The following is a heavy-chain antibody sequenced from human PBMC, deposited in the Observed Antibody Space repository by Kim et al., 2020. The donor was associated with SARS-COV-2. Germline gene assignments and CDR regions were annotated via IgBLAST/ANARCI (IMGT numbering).Heavy chain of an antibody. Sequence: GGSLRLSCAASGFTFSSYEMNWVRQAPGKGLEWVSYISSSGSTIYYADSVKGRFTISRDNAKNSLYLQMNSLRAEDTAVYYCARDRGRMDYYGSGSRNEAGDYWGQGTLVTVSS. CDR1: GFTFSSYE. V-gene: IGHV3-48*03. J-gene: IGHJ4*02. CDR3: ARDRGRMDYYGSGSRNEAGDY. CDR2: ISSSGSTI. D-gene: IGHD3-10*01.